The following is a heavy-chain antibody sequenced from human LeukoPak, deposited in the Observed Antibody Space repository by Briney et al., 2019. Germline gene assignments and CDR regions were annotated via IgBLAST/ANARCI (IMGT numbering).Heavy chain of an antibody. Sequence: SETLSLTCTVSGGSISSYYWSWIRQPPGKRLEWIGYIYYSGSTHYNPSLKSRVTISLDTSKNQFSLKLSSVTAADTAVYYCARAQLNLLVDFGMDVWGQGTTVTVSS. CDR3: ARAQLNLLVDFGMDV. D-gene: IGHD1-1*01. CDR1: GGSISSYY. CDR2: IYYSGST. V-gene: IGHV4-59*01. J-gene: IGHJ6*02.